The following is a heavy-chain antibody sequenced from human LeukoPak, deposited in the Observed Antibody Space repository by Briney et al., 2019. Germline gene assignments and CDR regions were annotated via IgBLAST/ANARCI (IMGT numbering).Heavy chain of an antibody. CDR1: GYTFTSYA. CDR2: INTNTGNP. V-gene: IGHV7-4-1*02. J-gene: IGHJ4*02. Sequence: ASVKVSCKASGYTFTSYAMNWVRQAPGQGLEWMGWINTNTGNPTYAQGFTGRFVFSLDTSVSTAYLQISSLKAEDTAVYYWAREFYDSSGYHYYFDYWGQGTLVTVSS. CDR3: AREFYDSSGYHYYFDY. D-gene: IGHD3-22*01.